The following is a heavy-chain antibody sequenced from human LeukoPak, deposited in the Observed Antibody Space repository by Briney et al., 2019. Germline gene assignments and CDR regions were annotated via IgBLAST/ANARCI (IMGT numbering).Heavy chain of an antibody. Sequence: PSETLSLTCAVYGGSFSAYWSWIRQPPGKGREWIGEINHSGSTNSNPSLEGRVTISIDTSKNQFSLKLSPVTAADTAVYYCARGHRIYAYRGWFDPWGQGTLVTVSS. CDR1: GGSFSAY. J-gene: IGHJ5*02. CDR3: ARGHRIYAYRGWFDP. D-gene: IGHD3-16*01. V-gene: IGHV4-34*01. CDR2: INHSGST.